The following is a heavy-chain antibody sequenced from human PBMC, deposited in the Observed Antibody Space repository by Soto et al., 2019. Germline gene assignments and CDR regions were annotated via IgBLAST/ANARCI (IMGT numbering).Heavy chain of an antibody. V-gene: IGHV1-46*01. D-gene: IGHD5-18*01. CDR2: VNPSRGST. Sequence: GASVKVSCKTSGHSFTSYYIHWVRQAPGQGLEWMGVVNPSRGSTNYAQKFQGRLTLTSDTSTSTVYMELSSLISDDTAVFYCAHAFGYSSGFDPWGQGALVTVS. CDR3: AHAFGYSSGFDP. J-gene: IGHJ5*02. CDR1: GHSFTSYY.